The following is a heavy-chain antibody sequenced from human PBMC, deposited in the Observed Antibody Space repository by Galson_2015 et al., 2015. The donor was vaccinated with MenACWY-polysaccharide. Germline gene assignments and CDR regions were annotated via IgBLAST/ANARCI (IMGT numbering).Heavy chain of an antibody. CDR3: ARGSTRTHKT. J-gene: IGHJ5*02. V-gene: IGHV4-34*01. CDR2: INHSGST. Sequence: ATLSLTCTVYGGSFSGYYWSWIRQPPGKGLEWIGEINHSGSTNYNPSLKSRVTLSVDTSKNQFSLKLSSVTAADTAVYYCARGSTRTHKTWGQGALVTVSS. D-gene: IGHD2-2*01. CDR1: GGSFSGYY.